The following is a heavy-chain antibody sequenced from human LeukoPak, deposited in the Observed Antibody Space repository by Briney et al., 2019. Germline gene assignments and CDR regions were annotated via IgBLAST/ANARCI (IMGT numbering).Heavy chain of an antibody. V-gene: IGHV1-2*02. D-gene: IGHD2-2*01. CDR2: INPNSGGT. CDR3: ARELVVPAAPLYYYYGMDV. CDR1: GYTFTGYY. J-gene: IGHJ6*02. Sequence: ASVKVSCKASGYTFTGYYMHWVRQAPGQGLEWIGWINPNSGGTNYAQKFQGRVTMTRDTSISTAYMELSRLRSDDTAVYYCARELVVPAAPLYYYYGMDVWGQGTTVTVSS.